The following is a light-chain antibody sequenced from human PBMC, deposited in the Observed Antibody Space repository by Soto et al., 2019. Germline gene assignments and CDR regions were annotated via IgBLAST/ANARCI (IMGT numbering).Light chain of an antibody. J-gene: IGLJ2*01. CDR3: SSYKNNRDVI. CDR2: EVS. V-gene: IGLV2-18*02. CDR1: SSDIGNYDR. Sequence: QSVLTQPPSVSGSPGQSVTISCTGSSSDIGNYDRVSWYQQPPGTAPKLVIYEVSNRPSGVPDRFSGSKSGNTAPLIISGLQPEDEADYYCSSYKNNRDVIFGGGTQLTVL.